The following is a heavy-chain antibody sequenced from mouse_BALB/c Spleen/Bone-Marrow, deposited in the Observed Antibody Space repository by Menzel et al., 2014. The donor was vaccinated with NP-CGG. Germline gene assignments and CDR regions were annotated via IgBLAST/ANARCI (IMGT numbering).Heavy chain of an antibody. V-gene: IGHV1S22*01. Sequence: LQQSGSELVRPGASVKLSCKASGYTFTSYWMHWVKQRPGQGLEWIGNIYPGSGSTNYDEKFKSKATLTVDTSSSTAYMQLSSLTSEDSAVYYCTRGRLRLPSMDYWGQGTSVTVSS. D-gene: IGHD3-2*02. CDR3: TRGRLRLPSMDY. CDR1: GYTFTSYW. J-gene: IGHJ4*01. CDR2: IYPGSGST.